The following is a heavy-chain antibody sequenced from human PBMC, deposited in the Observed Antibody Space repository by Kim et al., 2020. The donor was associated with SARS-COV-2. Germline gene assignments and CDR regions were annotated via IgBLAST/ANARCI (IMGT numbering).Heavy chain of an antibody. D-gene: IGHD1-26*01. CDR2: VYNSGTT. CDR3: ACNVGSTPDYYFDY. V-gene: IGHV4-39*07. CDR1: GVSISTNYHY. J-gene: IGHJ4*02. Sequence: SETLSLTCSVSGVSISTNYHYWGWVRQPPGKDLEWIGSVYNSGTTYYNPSLKSRVTISGDTSKNQFSLNMRSVTAADTAVYYCACNVGSTPDYYFDYWGRGALVTVSS.